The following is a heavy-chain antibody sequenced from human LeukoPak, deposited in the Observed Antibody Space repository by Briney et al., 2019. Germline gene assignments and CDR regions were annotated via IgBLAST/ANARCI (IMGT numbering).Heavy chain of an antibody. V-gene: IGHV3-7*01. Sequence: PGGSLRLSCAASGFTFSTSWMDWVRQAPGKGLEWVANIKQDGSETYYVDSAKGRFTISRANAKNSLYLQMDSLRVEDTAIYYCSKSLDYWGQGILVTVSS. CDR3: SKSLDY. J-gene: IGHJ4*02. CDR2: IKQDGSET. CDR1: GFTFSTSW.